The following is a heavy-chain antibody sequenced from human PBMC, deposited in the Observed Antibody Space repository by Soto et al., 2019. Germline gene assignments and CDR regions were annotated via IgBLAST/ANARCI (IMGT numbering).Heavy chain of an antibody. CDR1: GYDFIAYY. CDR2: INPSSGAT. J-gene: IGHJ4*02. V-gene: IGHV1-46*01. CDR3: AKYCGGDCRHFDA. Sequence: XSVKGSWKTSGYDFIAYYIYWVRQAPGQGPEWMGMINPSSGATNIAQKFQGRITVTSDSSTNTAYLQLSSLRSEDAAVYYCAKYCGGDCRHFDAWGQGTRVTVSS. D-gene: IGHD2-21*02.